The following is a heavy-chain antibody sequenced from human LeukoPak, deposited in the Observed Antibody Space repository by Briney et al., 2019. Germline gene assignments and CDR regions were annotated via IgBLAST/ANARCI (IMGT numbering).Heavy chain of an antibody. CDR3: AKDPPCSSTSCYTGYFDY. D-gene: IGHD2-2*02. Sequence: GGSLRLSCAASGFTFSSYGMHWVRQAPGKGLEWVAFIRYDGSNKYYADSVKGRFTISRDNSKNTLYLQMNSLRAEDTAVYYCAKDPPCSSTSCYTGYFDYWGQGPLVTVSS. CDR1: GFTFSSYG. J-gene: IGHJ4*02. V-gene: IGHV3-30*02. CDR2: IRYDGSNK.